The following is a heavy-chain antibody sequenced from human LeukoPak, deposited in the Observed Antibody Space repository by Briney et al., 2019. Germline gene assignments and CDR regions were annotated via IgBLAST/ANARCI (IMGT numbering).Heavy chain of an antibody. CDR1: GFTFSSYW. J-gene: IGHJ4*02. CDR2: IWYDGSNK. CDR3: ARGASSGWSDYYFDY. D-gene: IGHD6-19*01. V-gene: IGHV3-33*08. Sequence: GGSLRLSCAASGFTFSSYWMSWVRQAPGKGLEWVAVIWYDGSNKYYADSVRGRFTISRDNSKNTLYLQMNSLRAEDTAVYYCARGASSGWSDYYFDYWGQGTLVTVSS.